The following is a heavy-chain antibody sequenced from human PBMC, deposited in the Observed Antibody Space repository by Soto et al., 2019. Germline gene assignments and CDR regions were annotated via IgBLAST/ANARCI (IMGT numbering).Heavy chain of an antibody. CDR3: ARHTAMLPGDF. CDR1: GYTFTSYD. V-gene: IGHV1-8*01. CDR2: MNPNSGNA. Sequence: QVQLVQSGAEVTKPGASVKVSCKASGYTFTSYDINWVRQATGQRPEWMGWMNPNSGNAGYAEKFQGRVTMTRDTSISTAYMELSGLTSDDTAVYYCARHTAMLPGDFWGQGTLVTVS. D-gene: IGHD5-18*01. J-gene: IGHJ4*02.